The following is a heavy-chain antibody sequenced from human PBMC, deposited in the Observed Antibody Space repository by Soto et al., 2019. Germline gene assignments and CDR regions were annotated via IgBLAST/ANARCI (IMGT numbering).Heavy chain of an antibody. V-gene: IGHV3-7*05. Sequence: EVQVLESGGGLVQPGGSLRLSCAASGFAFSLSWMSWVRQAPGKGLEWVANINQDGSQIHYVDSVKGRFTISRDNARKSVFLEMNSLRAEDTAMYYCAQQLGWCRFDPWGQGTLVTVSS. D-gene: IGHD6-6*01. CDR1: GFAFSLSW. J-gene: IGHJ5*02. CDR2: INQDGSQI. CDR3: AQQLGWCRFDP.